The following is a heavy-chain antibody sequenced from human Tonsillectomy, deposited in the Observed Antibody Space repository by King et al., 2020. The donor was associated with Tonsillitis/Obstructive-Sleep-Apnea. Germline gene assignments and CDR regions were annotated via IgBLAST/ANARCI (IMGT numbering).Heavy chain of an antibody. V-gene: IGHV5-10-1*01. D-gene: IGHD6-13*01. CDR1: GYSFTIYW. Sequence: QLVQSGAEVKKPGESLRISCKGSGYSFTIYWISWVRQTPGKGLEWMGRIDPSDSYTKYSPSFQGHVTISADKSISTAYMQWSSLKASDTAIYYCARRGRGIETAGTNYSSYMDVWGKGTTVTVSS. J-gene: IGHJ6*03. CDR2: IDPSDSYT. CDR3: ARRGRGIETAGTNYSSYMDV.